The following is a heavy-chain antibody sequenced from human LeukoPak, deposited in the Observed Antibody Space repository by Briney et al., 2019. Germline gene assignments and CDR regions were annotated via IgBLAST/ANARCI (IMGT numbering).Heavy chain of an antibody. CDR3: AKDGGRDYYDSSGYTPH. J-gene: IGHJ4*02. CDR1: GFTFSRYG. CDR2: IRYDGNNK. D-gene: IGHD3-22*01. Sequence: GGSLRLSCAASGFTFSRYGMHWVRQAPGKGQEWVAFIRYDGNNKQYAESVKGRFTISRDNSKTTLYLQMNSLRADDTAVYYCAKDGGRDYYDSSGYTPHWGQGTLVTVSS. V-gene: IGHV3-30*02.